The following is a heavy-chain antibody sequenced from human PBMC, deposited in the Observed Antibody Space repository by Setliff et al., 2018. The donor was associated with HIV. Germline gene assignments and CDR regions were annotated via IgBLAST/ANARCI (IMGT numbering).Heavy chain of an antibody. V-gene: IGHV4-38-2*01. J-gene: IGHJ4*02. CDR1: GYSIGSGYY. CDR3: ARQPPLSALQVWFGDY. Sequence: SETLSLTCVVSGYSIGSGYYWGWIRQTPGEGLEWIGSVYHSGSTYYNPSLKSRITISIDTSKNHFSLRLTSVTAADTAVYYCARQPPLSALQVWFGDYWGQGILVTVSS. CDR2: VYHSGST. D-gene: IGHD3-10*01.